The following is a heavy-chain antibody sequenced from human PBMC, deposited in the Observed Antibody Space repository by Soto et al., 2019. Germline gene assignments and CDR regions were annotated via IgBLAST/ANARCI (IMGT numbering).Heavy chain of an antibody. Sequence: QVQLVESGGGVVQPGRSLRLSCAASGFTFSTYGMHWVRQAPGKGLEWVAVIWYDGSNKYYADSVKGRFTISGDNSRDTLYLQMNSLRAEDTAVYYCARVVGPFDYWGQGTLVTVSP. CDR3: ARVVGPFDY. CDR2: IWYDGSNK. J-gene: IGHJ4*02. CDR1: GFTFSTYG. D-gene: IGHD3-16*02. V-gene: IGHV3-33*01.